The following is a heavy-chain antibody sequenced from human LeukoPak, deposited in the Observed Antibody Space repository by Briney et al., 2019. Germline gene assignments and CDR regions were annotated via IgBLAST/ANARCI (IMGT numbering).Heavy chain of an antibody. J-gene: IGHJ4*02. CDR3: ARDRKWELPLDY. D-gene: IGHD1-26*01. V-gene: IGHV3-11*01. Sequence: GGSLRLSCAASGFTFSDYYMSWIRQAPGKGLEWVSYISSSGSTIYYADSVKGRFTISRDNARNSLYLQMNSLRAEDTAVYYCARDRKWELPLDYWGQGTLVTVSS. CDR1: GFTFSDYY. CDR2: ISSSGSTI.